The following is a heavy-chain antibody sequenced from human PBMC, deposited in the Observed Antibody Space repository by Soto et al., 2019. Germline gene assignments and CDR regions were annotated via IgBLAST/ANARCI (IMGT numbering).Heavy chain of an antibody. Sequence: ASVKVSCKASGYTFTSYCISWVRQAPGQGLEWMGWISAYNGNTNYAQKLQGRVTMTTDTSTSTAYMELRSLRSDDTAVYYCARKTYYYDSSGYQDFDYWGQGTLVTVSS. CDR3: ARKTYYYDSSGYQDFDY. CDR2: ISAYNGNT. J-gene: IGHJ4*02. CDR1: GYTFTSYC. D-gene: IGHD3-22*01. V-gene: IGHV1-18*01.